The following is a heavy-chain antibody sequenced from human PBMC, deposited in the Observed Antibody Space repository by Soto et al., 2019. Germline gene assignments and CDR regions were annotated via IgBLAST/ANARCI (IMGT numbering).Heavy chain of an antibody. Sequence: SETLSLTCTVSGGSISNSDHYWSWIRQYPGEGLEWIGYIYYSGSTYYNPSLKSRVTISVDTYRNQFSLKLTSVTAADTAVYYCASGFNYDYWSEYSRARGTRRQTYYFDYWGQGSLVTVPQ. CDR3: ASGFNYDYWSEYSRARGTRRQTYYFDY. CDR1: GGSISNSDHY. J-gene: IGHJ4*02. D-gene: IGHD3-3*01. CDR2: IYYSGST. V-gene: IGHV4-31*03.